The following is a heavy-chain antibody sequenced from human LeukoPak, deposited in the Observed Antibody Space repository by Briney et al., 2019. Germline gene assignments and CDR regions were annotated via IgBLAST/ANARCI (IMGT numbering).Heavy chain of an antibody. D-gene: IGHD6-19*01. CDR1: GGSISSGGYS. CDR2: IYHSGST. CDR3: ARGIAVAGPFDY. V-gene: IGHV4-30-2*01. J-gene: IGHJ4*02. Sequence: SETLSLTCAVSGGSISSGGYSWSWIRRPPGKGLEWIGYIYHSGSTYYNPSLKSRVTISVDRSKNQFSLKLSSVTAADTAVYYCARGIAVAGPFDYWGQGTLVTVSS.